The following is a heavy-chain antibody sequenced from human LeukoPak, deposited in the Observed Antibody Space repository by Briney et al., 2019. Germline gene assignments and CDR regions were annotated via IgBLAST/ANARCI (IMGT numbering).Heavy chain of an antibody. Sequence: PGGSLRLSCAAAGFTFSSYGMHWVRQAPGKGLEWVSAISSSGGSTYYADSVKGRFTISRDNSKNTLYLQMNSLRAEDTAVYYCAKDYYYDPVDAFDIWGQGTMVTVSS. J-gene: IGHJ3*02. CDR3: AKDYYYDPVDAFDI. V-gene: IGHV3-23*01. D-gene: IGHD3-22*01. CDR1: GFTFSSYG. CDR2: ISSSGGST.